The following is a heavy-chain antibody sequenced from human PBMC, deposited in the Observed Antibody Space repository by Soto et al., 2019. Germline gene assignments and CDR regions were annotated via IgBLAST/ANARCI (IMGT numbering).Heavy chain of an antibody. Sequence: GGSLRLSCAASGFTFDDYAMHWVRQGPGKGLEWVSSISWNSGDIVYADSVKGRFTISRDNPKNSLYLQMNSLRAEDTAFYFCEKGTGGGGGRNIWYYFDSWGLGTLVTVSS. CDR2: ISWNSGDI. J-gene: IGHJ4*02. CDR1: GFTFDDYA. D-gene: IGHD2-8*02. V-gene: IGHV3-9*01. CDR3: EKGTGGGGGRNIWYYFDS.